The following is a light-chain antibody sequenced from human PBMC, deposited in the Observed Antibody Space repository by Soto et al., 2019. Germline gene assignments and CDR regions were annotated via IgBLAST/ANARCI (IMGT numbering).Light chain of an antibody. CDR3: QQRSNWPIT. J-gene: IGKJ5*01. V-gene: IGKV3D-20*02. CDR2: GAS. Sequence: VMNQSPSTLSVSPGERATLSCRASQSVSSSYLAWYQQKPGQAPRLLIYGASSRVTGIPARFSGSGSGTDFTLTISSLEPEDFAVYYCQQRSNWPITFGQGTRLEIK. CDR1: QSVSSSY.